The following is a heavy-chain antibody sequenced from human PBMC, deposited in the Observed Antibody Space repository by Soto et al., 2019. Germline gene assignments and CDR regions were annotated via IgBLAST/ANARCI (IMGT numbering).Heavy chain of an antibody. J-gene: IGHJ4*02. Sequence: VQLQQWGAGLLKPSETLSLTSAVYGGSFSGYHWSWFRQPPGKGLEWIGETNPSGSINYNPSLKSRVTISVDTSKNQFSLNLSSVTAADTAVYYCATFVGATTVTRGSPRDYWGQGTLVTVSS. V-gene: IGHV4-34*01. D-gene: IGHD4-4*01. CDR2: TNPSGSI. CDR1: GGSFSGYH. CDR3: ATFVGATTVTRGSPRDY.